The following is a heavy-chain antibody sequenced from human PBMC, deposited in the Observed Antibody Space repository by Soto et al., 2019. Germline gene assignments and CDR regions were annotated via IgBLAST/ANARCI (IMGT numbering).Heavy chain of an antibody. CDR2: IGVYDGNA. J-gene: IGHJ4*02. CDR3: AGVNVDTPLVAMDF. CDR1: GYTFTSYG. D-gene: IGHD5-18*01. Sequence: GASVKVSCKASGYTFTSYGISWVRQAPGQGLEWMGWIGVYDGNASYGQRFRGRVTMTSDTSTRTVYMDLKSLTSGDTAVYYCAGVNVDTPLVAMDFWGQGTLVTVSS. V-gene: IGHV1-18*01.